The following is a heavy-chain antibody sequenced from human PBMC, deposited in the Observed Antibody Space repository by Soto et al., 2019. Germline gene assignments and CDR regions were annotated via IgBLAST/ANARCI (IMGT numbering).Heavy chain of an antibody. Sequence: QVQLVQSGAEEKKPGASVKVSCKASGYTFTSYAMHWVRQAPGQRLEWMGWINAGNGNTKYSQKFQGRVTITRETAASTAYMELSSLRSEDTAVYYCARAVGGPTSNLDYWGQETLVTVSS. CDR2: INAGNGNT. D-gene: IGHD3-16*01. J-gene: IGHJ4*02. CDR1: GYTFTSYA. CDR3: ARAVGGPTSNLDY. V-gene: IGHV1-3*05.